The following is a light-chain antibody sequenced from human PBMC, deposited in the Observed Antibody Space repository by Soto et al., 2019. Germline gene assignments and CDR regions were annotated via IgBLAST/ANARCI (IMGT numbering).Light chain of an antibody. CDR3: SSYTSSSTLE. J-gene: IGLJ3*02. CDR1: SSDVGGYNY. Sequence: QSALTQPASVSGSPGQSITISCTGTSSDVGGYNYVSWYQQYPGNAPKLMIYEVSNRPSGVSNRFSGSKSGNTASLTIAGVQDEDEADYYCSSYTSSSTLEFGGGTKLTVL. CDR2: EVS. V-gene: IGLV2-14*01.